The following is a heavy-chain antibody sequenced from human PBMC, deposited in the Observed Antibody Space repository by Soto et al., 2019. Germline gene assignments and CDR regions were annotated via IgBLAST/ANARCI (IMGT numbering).Heavy chain of an antibody. J-gene: IGHJ4*02. V-gene: IGHV4-59*01. CDR2: IYYSGST. Sequence: SETLSLTCTVSGGSISSYYWSWIRQPPGKGLKWIGYIYYSGSTNYNPSLKSRVTISVDTSKNQFSLKLSSVTAADTAVYYCARSPLIAAAGTRFDYWGQGTLVTVSS. CDR3: ARSPLIAAAGTRFDY. CDR1: GGSISSYY. D-gene: IGHD6-13*01.